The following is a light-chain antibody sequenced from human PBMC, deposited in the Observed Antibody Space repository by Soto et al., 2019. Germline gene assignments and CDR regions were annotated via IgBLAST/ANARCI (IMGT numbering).Light chain of an antibody. CDR3: QQRSNWPT. CDR2: DAS. J-gene: IGKJ5*01. V-gene: IGKV3-11*01. Sequence: EIVLTQSPATLSLSPGERATLSCRASQSVSSYLAWYQQKPGQAPRLLIYDASNRATGIPARFRGSGSGTDFTLTISSLEPEDFAVYYCQQRSNWPTFVQGTRLEIK. CDR1: QSVSSY.